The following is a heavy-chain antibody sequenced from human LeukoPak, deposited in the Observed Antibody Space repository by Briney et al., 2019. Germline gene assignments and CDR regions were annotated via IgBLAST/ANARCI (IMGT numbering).Heavy chain of an antibody. V-gene: IGHV3-23*01. CDR3: ARDTHSVAGGDFDY. Sequence: QPGGSLRLSCAASGFTFSSYAMSWVRQAPGKGLEWVSAISGSGGSTYYADSVKGRFTISRDNAKNSLYLQMNSLRAEDTAVYYCARDTHSVAGGDFDYWGQGTLVTVSS. CDR1: GFTFSSYA. J-gene: IGHJ4*02. D-gene: IGHD6-19*01. CDR2: ISGSGGST.